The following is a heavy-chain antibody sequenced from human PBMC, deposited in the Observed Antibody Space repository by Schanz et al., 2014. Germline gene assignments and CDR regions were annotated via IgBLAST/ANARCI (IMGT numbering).Heavy chain of an antibody. CDR3: AKFLYDDPS. CDR1: GGDIGNYY. CDR2: IHQSGGT. Sequence: QVQLQESGPGLVKPSETLSLTCSVSGGDIGNYYWSWIRQPPGKGLEWIGYIHQSGGTNYNPSLKCRVPILVDTSKNQFPLRLTSLTAADTAVYYCAKFLYDDPSWGQGTLVTVSS. D-gene: IGHD3-3*01. J-gene: IGHJ5*02. V-gene: IGHV4-59*08.